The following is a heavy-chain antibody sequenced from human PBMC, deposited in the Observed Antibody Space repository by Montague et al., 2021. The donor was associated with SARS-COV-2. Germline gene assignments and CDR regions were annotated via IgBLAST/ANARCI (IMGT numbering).Heavy chain of an antibody. CDR3: ARQDAWAYCGDECYRGWFDS. CDR1: FGSISTYY. Sequence: SETLSLTCTVSFGSISTYYWSWIRQPPGKGLEWIGFIFYNGSTEYNPSLKRRVSISLDTSENQFSLKLSSVTAADTAVYYCARQDAWAYCGDECYRGWFDSWGQGTLVTVSS. V-gene: IGHV4-59*01. CDR2: IFYNGST. J-gene: IGHJ5*01. D-gene: IGHD2-21*01.